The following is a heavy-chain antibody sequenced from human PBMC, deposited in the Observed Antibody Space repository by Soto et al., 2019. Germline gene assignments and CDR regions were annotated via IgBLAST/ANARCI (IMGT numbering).Heavy chain of an antibody. D-gene: IGHD5-12*01. V-gene: IGHV1-46*01. CDR2: INPSGGYT. J-gene: IGHJ4*02. CDR3: TTAHPRGPDY. Sequence: QVQLVQSGAEVKKPGASVKVSCKASGYTFTSYYMHWVRQAPGQGLEWMGIINPSGGYTSYAQKFQGRVTMTRDTSTRTVYMELSSLRSEDTAVYYCTTAHPRGPDYWGQGTLVTVSS. CDR1: GYTFTSYY.